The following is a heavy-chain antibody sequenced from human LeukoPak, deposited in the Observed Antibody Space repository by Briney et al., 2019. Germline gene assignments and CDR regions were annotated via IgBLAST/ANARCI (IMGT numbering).Heavy chain of an antibody. V-gene: IGHV3-21*04. CDR3: ARELVRWFDP. J-gene: IGHJ5*02. CDR1: GFTFSSYS. CDR2: ISSSSSCI. Sequence: GGSLRLSCAASGFTFSSYSMNWVRQAPGKGLEWVSSISSSSSCIYYADSVKGRFTISRDNAKNSLYLQMNSLRAEDTALYYCARELVRWFDPWGQGTLVTVSS. D-gene: IGHD6-13*01.